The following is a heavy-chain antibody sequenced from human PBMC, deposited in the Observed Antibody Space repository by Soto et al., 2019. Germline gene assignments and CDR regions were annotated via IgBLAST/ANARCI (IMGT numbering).Heavy chain of an antibody. J-gene: IGHJ4*02. V-gene: IGHV3-30-3*01. CDR2: ISYDGTNK. Sequence: GGSLRLSCAASGFSFSISPMHWVRQAPGKGPEWVALISYDGTNKFYADSVKGRFTISRDNSKSTLYLQVDSLRAEDTAVYYCARESEDLTSNFDYWGQGTLVTVSS. CDR3: ARESEDLTSNFDY. CDR1: GFSFSISP.